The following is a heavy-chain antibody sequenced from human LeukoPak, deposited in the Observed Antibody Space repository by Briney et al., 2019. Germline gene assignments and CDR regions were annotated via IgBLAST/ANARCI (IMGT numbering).Heavy chain of an antibody. CDR1: GYSISSGYH. J-gene: IGHJ3*02. CDR3: ARRLGVITRDAYDI. V-gene: IGHV4-38-2*01. Sequence: SETLSLTCAVSGYSISSGYHWGWIRQPPGKGLEWIGYIHHSGTTDYNPSLKSRVIILVDTTKNQFSLKVGSLTAADTAVYYCARRLGVITRDAYDIWSQGTMVIVSS. CDR2: IHHSGTT. D-gene: IGHD3-3*01.